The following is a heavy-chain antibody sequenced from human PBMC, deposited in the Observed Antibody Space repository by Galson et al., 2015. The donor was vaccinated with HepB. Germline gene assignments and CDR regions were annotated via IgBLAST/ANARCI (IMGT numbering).Heavy chain of an antibody. V-gene: IGHV4-39*01. CDR2: TFFSGST. CDR1: GASRNIDNFY. Sequence: SETLSLTCAVSGASRNIDNFYWGWIRQPPGKGLEWIGTTFFSGSTYYNPSLQSRVTIYVDTSTSHLSLRLSSVTAADTAVYYCARLPPSRLHYGDSGGGGFDFWGQGTLVAVSS. CDR3: ARLPPSRLHYGDSGGGGFDF. D-gene: IGHD4-17*01. J-gene: IGHJ4*02.